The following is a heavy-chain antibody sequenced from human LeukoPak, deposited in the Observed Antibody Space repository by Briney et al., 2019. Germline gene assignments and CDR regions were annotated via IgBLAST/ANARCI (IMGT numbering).Heavy chain of an antibody. V-gene: IGHV4-30-4*01. D-gene: IGHD6-25*01. CDR1: GGSISSGDYY. Sequence: SETLSLTCNVSGGSISSGDYYCSWIRQPPGQGLEWIGYIYHSGSTYYNPSLKSRVTISIDTSKNQFSLKMTSVTAADTAVYFCARGRSRGFPQHFDFWGQGTLVTVSA. J-gene: IGHJ4*02. CDR2: IYHSGST. CDR3: ARGRSRGFPQHFDF.